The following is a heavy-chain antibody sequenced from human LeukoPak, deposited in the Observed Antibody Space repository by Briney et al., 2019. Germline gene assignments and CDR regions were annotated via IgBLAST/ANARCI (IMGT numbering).Heavy chain of an antibody. CDR2: IKQNGSEK. D-gene: IGHD2-21*02. Sequence: GGSLRLSCAASGFTFSSYCMSWVRQAPGKGLEWVANIKQNGSEKYYVDSVKGRFTISRDNAKNSLYLQMNSLRAKDTAVYYCARTYCGGDCYYPAEYFQHWGQGTLVIVSS. CDR1: GFTFSSYC. V-gene: IGHV3-7*04. J-gene: IGHJ1*01. CDR3: ARTYCGGDCYYPAEYFQH.